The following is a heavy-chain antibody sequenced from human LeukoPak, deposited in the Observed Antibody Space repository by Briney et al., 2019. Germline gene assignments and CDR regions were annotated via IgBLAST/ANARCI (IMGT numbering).Heavy chain of an antibody. V-gene: IGHV3-7*04. CDR1: GFTFSRHW. D-gene: IGHD3-3*01. Sequence: GGSLRLFCAASGFTFSRHWMSWVRQAPGKGLEWVANIKQDGNETYYVDSVKGRFTISRDNAKNSLYLQMDSLRAEDTALYYCAGGSGNSWFDPWGQGTLVTVSS. CDR2: IKQDGNET. J-gene: IGHJ5*02. CDR3: AGGSGNSWFDP.